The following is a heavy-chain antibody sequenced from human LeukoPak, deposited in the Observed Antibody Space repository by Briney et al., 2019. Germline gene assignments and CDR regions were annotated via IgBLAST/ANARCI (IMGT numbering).Heavy chain of an antibody. J-gene: IGHJ6*03. D-gene: IGHD4-23*01. CDR1: GDTFSSYA. Sequence: GASVKVSCKASGDTFSSYAISWVRQAPGQGLEWMGGIIPIFGTANYAQKFQGRVTITTDESTSTAYMELSSLRSEDTAVYYCARVGGNSDVDYMAVWGKGTTVTVSS. CDR3: ARVGGNSDVDYMAV. CDR2: IIPIFGTA. V-gene: IGHV1-69*05.